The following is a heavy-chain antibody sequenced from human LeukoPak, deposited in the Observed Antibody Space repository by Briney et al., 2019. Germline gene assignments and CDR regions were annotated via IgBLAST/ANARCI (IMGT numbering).Heavy chain of an antibody. CDR1: GFTVSSNY. CDR3: ASVQDSSGWDYYYMDV. D-gene: IGHD6-19*01. Sequence: PGGSLTLSCAASGFTVSSNYMSWVRQAPGKGLEWVSVIYSGGSTYYANSVKGRFTISRDNSKNTLYLQMNSLRAEDTAVYYCASVQDSSGWDYYYMDVWGKGTTVTVYS. J-gene: IGHJ6*03. V-gene: IGHV3-53*01. CDR2: IYSGGST.